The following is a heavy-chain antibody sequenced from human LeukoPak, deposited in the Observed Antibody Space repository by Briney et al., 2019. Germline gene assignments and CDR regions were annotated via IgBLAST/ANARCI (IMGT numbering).Heavy chain of an antibody. CDR2: IYYSGST. D-gene: IGHD3-22*01. J-gene: IGHJ4*02. CDR3: ARQDYDSSGYYSLYYFDY. Sequence: PSETLSLTCTVSGGSISSSTYYWGWIRQPPGKGLEWIGSIYYSGSTYYNPSLKSRVTISVDTSKNHFSLKLSSVTAADTAVYYCARQDYDSSGYYSLYYFDYWGQGTLVTVSS. CDR1: GGSISSSTYY. V-gene: IGHV4-39*01.